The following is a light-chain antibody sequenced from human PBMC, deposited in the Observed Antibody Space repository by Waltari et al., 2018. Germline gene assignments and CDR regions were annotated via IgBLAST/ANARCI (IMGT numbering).Light chain of an antibody. CDR1: QNINTY. CDR3: QRYNSYSNT. V-gene: IGKV1-5*01. CDR2: GGS. Sequence: DIQMTQSPSTLSASVGDRVTITCRASQNINTYLAWYQHKPGQAPKLLIYGGSTLESGVPLRFSGSGSGTEFTLTISSLQPDDFATYYCQRYNSYSNTFGQGTKLEIK. J-gene: IGKJ2*01.